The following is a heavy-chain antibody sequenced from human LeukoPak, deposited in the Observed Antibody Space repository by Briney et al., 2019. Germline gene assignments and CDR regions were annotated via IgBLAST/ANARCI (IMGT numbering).Heavy chain of an antibody. V-gene: IGHV4-38-2*02. CDR1: GYSISSGYF. D-gene: IGHD3-3*01. CDR2: IYHSGST. J-gene: IGHJ4*02. Sequence: HPSETLSLTCTVSGYSISSGYFWGWIRQPPGKGLEWIGYIYHSGSTNYNPSLKSRVTMSVDTSKNQFSLKLSSVTAADTAVYYCARGPIVTGVVDYWGQGTLVTVSS. CDR3: ARGPIVTGVVDY.